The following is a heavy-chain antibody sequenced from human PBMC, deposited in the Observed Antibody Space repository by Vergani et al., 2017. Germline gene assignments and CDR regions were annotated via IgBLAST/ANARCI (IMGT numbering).Heavy chain of an antibody. D-gene: IGHD5-24*01. V-gene: IGHV3-30-3*01. Sequence: QVQLVESGGGVVQTGRSLRLSCAASGFTFSSYAMHWVRQAPGKGLEWVAVISYDGSNKYYADSVKGRFTISRDNSKNTLYLQMSSLRAEDTAVYYCARASGWLQPRHYFDYWGQGTLVTVSS. CDR2: ISYDGSNK. J-gene: IGHJ4*02. CDR1: GFTFSSYA. CDR3: ARASGWLQPRHYFDY.